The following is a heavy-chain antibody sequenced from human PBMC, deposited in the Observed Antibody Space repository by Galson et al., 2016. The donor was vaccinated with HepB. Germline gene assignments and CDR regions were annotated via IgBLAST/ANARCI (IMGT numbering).Heavy chain of an antibody. CDR2: MNHKSGNT. D-gene: IGHD5-18*01. V-gene: IGHV1-8*01. Sequence: SVKVSCKASGYTFTSSDINWVRQATGQGLEWMGWMNHKSGNTGYAQKFQGRVTMTRDTPISTADMELNSLRSEDTAVDYCAREIPRKQLWLRFGYFDSWGQGTLVTVSS. J-gene: IGHJ4*02. CDR3: AREIPRKQLWLRFGYFDS. CDR1: GYTFTSSD.